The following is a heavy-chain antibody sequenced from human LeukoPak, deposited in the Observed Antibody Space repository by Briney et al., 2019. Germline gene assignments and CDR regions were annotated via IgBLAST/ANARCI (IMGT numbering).Heavy chain of an antibody. J-gene: IGHJ4*02. CDR2: INHSGST. V-gene: IGHV4-4*02. D-gene: IGHD5-24*01. CDR1: GFTFTTY. CDR3: ARGRGRDGYNLNY. Sequence: GSLRLSCAASGFTFTTYMNWVRQAPGKGLEWIGEINHSGSTNYNPSLKSRVTISVDKSKNQFSLKLSSVTAADTAVYYCARGRGRDGYNLNYWGQGTLVTVSS.